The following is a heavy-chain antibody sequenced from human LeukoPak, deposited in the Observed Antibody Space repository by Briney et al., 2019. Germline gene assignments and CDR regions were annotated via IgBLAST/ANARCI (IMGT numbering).Heavy chain of an antibody. CDR2: ISGSGGIT. J-gene: IGHJ1*01. CDR3: AKRDFYDSSGYAPFFQH. CDR1: GLTFSSYA. D-gene: IGHD3-22*01. V-gene: IGHV3-23*01. Sequence: PGGSLRLSCAASGLTFSSYAMSWVRQAPGKGLEGVSGISGSGGITNYADSVKGRFTISRDNSKNTLYLQMNSLRAEDTAVYYCAKRDFYDSSGYAPFFQHWGQGTLVTVSS.